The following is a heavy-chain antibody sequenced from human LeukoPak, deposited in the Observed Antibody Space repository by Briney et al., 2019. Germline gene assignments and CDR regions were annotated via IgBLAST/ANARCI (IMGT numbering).Heavy chain of an antibody. D-gene: IGHD2-2*02. CDR1: GFTFSSYA. J-gene: IGHJ5*02. CDR2: ISSSSSYI. Sequence: GGSLRLSCAASGFTFSSYAMSWVRQAPGKGLEWVSSISSSSSYIYYADSVKGRFTISRDNAKNSLYLQMNSLRAEDTAVYYCARASIRQSRGFDPWGQGTLVTVSS. CDR3: ARASIRQSRGFDP. V-gene: IGHV3-21*01.